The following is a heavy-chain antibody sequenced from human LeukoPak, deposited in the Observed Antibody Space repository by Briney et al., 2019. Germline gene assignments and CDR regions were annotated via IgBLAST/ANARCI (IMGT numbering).Heavy chain of an antibody. CDR1: GFTFSSYA. D-gene: IGHD3-22*01. J-gene: IGHJ3*02. Sequence: PGGSLRLSCAASGFTFSSYAMHWVRQAPGKGLEWVAVISYDGSNKYYADSVKGRFTISRDNSKNTLYQQMNSLRAEDTAVYYCAREVAGSGYLAHDAFDIWGQGTMVTVSS. CDR3: AREVAGSGYLAHDAFDI. CDR2: ISYDGSNK. V-gene: IGHV3-30*04.